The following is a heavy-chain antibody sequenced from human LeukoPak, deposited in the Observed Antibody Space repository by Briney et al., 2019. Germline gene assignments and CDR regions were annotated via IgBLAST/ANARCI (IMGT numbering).Heavy chain of an antibody. J-gene: IGHJ5*02. CDR3: ARDLCSSTCCYEGFDP. CDR2: IIPIFGTA. Sequence: ASVKVSCKASGGTFSSYAISWVRQAPGQGLEWMGGIIPIFGTANYAQKFQGRVTITADESTSTAYMELSSLRSEDTAVYYCARDLCSSTCCYEGFDPWGQGTLVTVSS. CDR1: GGTFSSYA. D-gene: IGHD2-2*01. V-gene: IGHV1-69*13.